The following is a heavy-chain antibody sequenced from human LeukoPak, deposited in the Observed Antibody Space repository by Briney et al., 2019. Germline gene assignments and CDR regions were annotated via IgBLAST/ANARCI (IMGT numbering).Heavy chain of an antibody. Sequence: KPSETLSLTCAVYGGSFSGYYWSWICQPPGKGLEWIGEINHSGSTNYNPPLKSRVTISVDTSKNQFSLNLTSVTAADTAVYYCARGPRVESYSSGWYVNYWGQGTLVTVSS. V-gene: IGHV4-34*01. CDR3: ARGPRVESYSSGWYVNY. CDR2: INHSGST. D-gene: IGHD6-19*01. J-gene: IGHJ4*02. CDR1: GGSFSGYY.